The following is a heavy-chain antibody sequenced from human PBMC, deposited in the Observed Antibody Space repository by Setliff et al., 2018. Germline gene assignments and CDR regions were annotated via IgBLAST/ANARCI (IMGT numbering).Heavy chain of an antibody. CDR2: IYPGDSHT. CDR3: ARGLVGATYSVYFDY. D-gene: IGHD1-26*01. Sequence: PGESLTISCKGSGYSFSNFWIGWVRQMPGKGLEWMGIIYPGDSHTRYSPSFQGQVTMSADKSINTAYLQWSNLKASDTAIYYCARGLVGATYSVYFDYWGQGALVTVS. V-gene: IGHV5-51*01. J-gene: IGHJ4*02. CDR1: GYSFSNFW.